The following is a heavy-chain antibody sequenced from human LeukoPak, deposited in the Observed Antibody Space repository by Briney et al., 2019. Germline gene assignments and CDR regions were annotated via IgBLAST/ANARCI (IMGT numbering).Heavy chain of an antibody. V-gene: IGHV3-23*01. D-gene: IGHD6-13*01. CDR3: AKDPVETSIAAAGKTSDY. CDR1: GFTFSSYA. CDR2: ISGSGGST. J-gene: IGHJ4*02. Sequence: GGSLRLSCAASGFTFSSYAMSWVRQAPGKGLEWVSAISGSGGSTYYADSVKGRFTISRDNSKNTLYLQMNSLRAEDTAVYYCAKDPVETSIAAAGKTSDYWGQGTLVTVSS.